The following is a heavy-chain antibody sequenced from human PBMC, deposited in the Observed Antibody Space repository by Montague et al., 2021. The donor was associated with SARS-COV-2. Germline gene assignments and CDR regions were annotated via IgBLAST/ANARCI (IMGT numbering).Heavy chain of an antibody. D-gene: IGHD3-22*01. V-gene: IGHV3-23*01. CDR2: ISGRGNTI. Sequence: SLRLSCAVSGFTFSSYAMTWVRQAPGKGLEWVSVISGRGNTIYYADSVKGRVTISRDNSNNILYLQMNSLRAEDTAVYYCAKGMRITRYYDGFDVWGQGTTVTVSS. CDR3: AKGMRITRYYDGFDV. J-gene: IGHJ6*02. CDR1: GFTFSSYA.